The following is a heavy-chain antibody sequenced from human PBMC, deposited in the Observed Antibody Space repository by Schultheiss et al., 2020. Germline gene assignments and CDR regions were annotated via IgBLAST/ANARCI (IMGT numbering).Heavy chain of an antibody. Sequence: SETLSLTCTVSGGSISSYYWSWIRQPAGKGLEWIGEINHSGSTNYNPSLKSRVTISVDTSKNQFSLKLSSVTAVDTAMYYCASHSSWYGIRFDPWGQGTLVTVSS. CDR3: ASHSSWYGIRFDP. D-gene: IGHD6-13*01. V-gene: IGHV4-34*01. CDR1: GGSISSYY. CDR2: INHSGST. J-gene: IGHJ5*02.